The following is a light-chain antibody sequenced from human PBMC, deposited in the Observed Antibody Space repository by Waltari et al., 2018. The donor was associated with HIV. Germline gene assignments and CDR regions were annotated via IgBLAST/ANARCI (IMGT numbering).Light chain of an antibody. J-gene: IGLJ1*01. CDR2: KDT. CDR3: QSADSSGTYV. V-gene: IGLV3-25*03. Sequence: SYELKQPPSVSVSPGQTATITCSGDGLATQYAFWYQQKAGHAPVVVMYKDTERPLGIPERFSGSISGTTGTLTINEVQAEDEADYYCQSADSSGTYVFGSGTKVTVL. CDR1: GLATQY.